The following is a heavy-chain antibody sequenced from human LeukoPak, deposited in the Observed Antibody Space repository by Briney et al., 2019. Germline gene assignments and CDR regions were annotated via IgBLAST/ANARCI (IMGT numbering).Heavy chain of an antibody. J-gene: IGHJ4*02. CDR1: GYSFITYY. D-gene: IGHD2-15*01. Sequence: ASVKVSCKTSGYSFITYYMHWVRQAPGQGLEWMGIIDPRSGTTSYAQKFQGRVTMTRDTSTSTVYMELSSLTSDDTAVLYCARDAASSRRTGGPSDYWGQGTLVTVSS. CDR2: IDPRSGTT. V-gene: IGHV1-46*01. CDR3: ARDAASSRRTGGPSDY.